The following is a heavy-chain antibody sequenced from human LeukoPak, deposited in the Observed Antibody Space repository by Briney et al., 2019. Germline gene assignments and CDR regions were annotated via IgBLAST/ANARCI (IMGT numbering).Heavy chain of an antibody. J-gene: IGHJ4*02. V-gene: IGHV3-48*04. CDR1: GFTFSSYS. Sequence: GGSLRLSCAASGFTFSSYSMNWVRQAPGKGLEWVSYISSSGSTIYYADSVKGRFTISRDNAKNSLYLQMNSLRAEDTAVYYCARIDLGDYGYFDYWGQGTLVTVSS. CDR3: ARIDLGDYGYFDY. CDR2: ISSSGSTI. D-gene: IGHD4-17*01.